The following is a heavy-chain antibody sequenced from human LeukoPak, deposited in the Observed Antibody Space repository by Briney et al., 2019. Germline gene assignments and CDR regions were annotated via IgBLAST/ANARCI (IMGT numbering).Heavy chain of an antibody. CDR2: VKHNGDEL. D-gene: IGHD3-16*01. Sequence: GGSLRLSCAASGFTFSSYWMTWVRQAPGKGLEWVANVKHNGDELNYVDSVEDRFTISRDNAKNSLYLHMTSLRAEDTAVYYCARELRTFDSWGQGTLVTVSS. CDR1: GFTFSSYW. J-gene: IGHJ4*02. CDR3: ARELRTFDS. V-gene: IGHV3-7*01.